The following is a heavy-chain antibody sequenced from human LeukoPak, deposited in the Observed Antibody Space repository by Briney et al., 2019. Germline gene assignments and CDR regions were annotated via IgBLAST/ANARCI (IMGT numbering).Heavy chain of an antibody. D-gene: IGHD6-13*01. Sequence: SETLSLTCTVSGGSISSSSYYWSWIRQPPGKGLEWIGYIYYSGSTNYNPSLKSRVTISVDTSKNQFSLKLSSVTAADTAVYYCARDALIAAAGTYYYYGMDVWGQGTTVTVSS. CDR1: GGSISSSSYY. J-gene: IGHJ6*02. CDR3: ARDALIAAAGTYYYYGMDV. CDR2: IYYSGST. V-gene: IGHV4-61*01.